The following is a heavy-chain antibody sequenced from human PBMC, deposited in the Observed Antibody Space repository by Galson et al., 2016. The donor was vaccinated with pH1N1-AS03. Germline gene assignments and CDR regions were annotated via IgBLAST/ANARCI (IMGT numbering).Heavy chain of an antibody. CDR3: VGGDGGNNFDL. Sequence: SVKVSCKASGGTFNKYAITWVRQAPGQGLEWMGGIIPIFGNSDYAQKFQGRVTISTDKSTTTAYMELSSLRSEDTATYYCVGGDGGNNFDLWGQGTLVTVSS. CDR2: IIPIFGNS. J-gene: IGHJ5*02. D-gene: IGHD4-23*01. CDR1: GGTFNKYA. V-gene: IGHV1-69*05.